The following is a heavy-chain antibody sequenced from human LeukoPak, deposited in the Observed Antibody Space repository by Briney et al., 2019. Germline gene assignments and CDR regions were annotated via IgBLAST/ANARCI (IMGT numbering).Heavy chain of an antibody. CDR2: ISGSSSTI. V-gene: IGHV3-48*01. D-gene: IGHD3-10*01. Sequence: GRSLRLSCAASGFTFSSYGMHWVRQAPGKGLEWVSYISGSSSTIYYADSVKGRFTISRDNAKNSLYVQMNSLRADDTAVYYCAREPYSSGSYQVDYWGQGTPVTVSS. J-gene: IGHJ4*02. CDR3: AREPYSSGSYQVDY. CDR1: GFTFSSYG.